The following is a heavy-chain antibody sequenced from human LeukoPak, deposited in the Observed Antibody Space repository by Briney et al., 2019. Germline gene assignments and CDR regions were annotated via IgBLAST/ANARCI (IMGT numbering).Heavy chain of an antibody. Sequence: PGGSLRLSCAASGFTFSSYAMSWVRQAPGKGLEWVSAISGSGGSTYYADSVKGRFTISRDNSKNTLYLQKHSLRAEDTAVYYCAKCSGYSYDSDYAMDVWGQGTTITVSS. J-gene: IGHJ6*02. CDR3: AKCSGYSYDSDYAMDV. D-gene: IGHD5-18*01. CDR2: ISGSGGST. CDR1: GFTFSSYA. V-gene: IGHV3-23*01.